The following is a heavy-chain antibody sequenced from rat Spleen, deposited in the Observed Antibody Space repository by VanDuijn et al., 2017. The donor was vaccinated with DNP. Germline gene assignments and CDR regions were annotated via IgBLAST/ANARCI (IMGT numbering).Heavy chain of an antibody. CDR2: ISYDGRDT. J-gene: IGHJ2*01. Sequence: EVQLVESDGGLVQPGRSLKLSCAASGFTFSDYYMAWVRQAPTKGLEWVATISYDGRDTFYRDSVKGRFTISRDNAQNTLYLQMNKLGSEDTAIYYCARQVWAFDYWGQGVMVTVSS. CDR1: GFTFSDYY. CDR3: ARQVWAFDY. V-gene: IGHV5-7*01. D-gene: IGHD1-7*01.